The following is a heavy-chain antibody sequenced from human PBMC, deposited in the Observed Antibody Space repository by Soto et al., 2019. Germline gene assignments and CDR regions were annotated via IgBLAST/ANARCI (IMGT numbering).Heavy chain of an antibody. J-gene: IGHJ4*02. V-gene: IGHV1-69*13. CDR3: ARDAFYYDGPSGIYYFDY. D-gene: IGHD3-22*01. Sequence: SVKVSCTASVGTFNNYAISWVRPAPRQGLEWMGGIIPIFATATYAKKFQGRLTITADEYTSSAYMELSSLTSDDTAVYYCARDAFYYDGPSGIYYFDYWGQGTPVTVSS. CDR2: IIPIFATA. CDR1: VGTFNNYA.